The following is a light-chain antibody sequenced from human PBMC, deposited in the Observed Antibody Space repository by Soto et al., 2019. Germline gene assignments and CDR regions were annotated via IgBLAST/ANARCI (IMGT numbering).Light chain of an antibody. CDR3: CSYAGGYTWV. CDR2: DVS. Sequence: QSALTQPRSVSGSPGQSVTISCTGTSSDVGGYNFVSWYQQHPGKAPKLMIYDVSKRPSGVPDRFSGSKSANTASLTISGLQAEDEADYYCCSYAGGYTWVFGTGTKVTVL. J-gene: IGLJ1*01. CDR1: SSDVGGYNF. V-gene: IGLV2-11*01.